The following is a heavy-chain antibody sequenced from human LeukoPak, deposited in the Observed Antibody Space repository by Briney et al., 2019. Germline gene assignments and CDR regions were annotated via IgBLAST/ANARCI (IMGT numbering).Heavy chain of an antibody. D-gene: IGHD2-15*01. CDR2: ISYDGSNK. J-gene: IGHJ4*02. CDR3: ARAESGYCSGGSCYGN. CDR1: GFTFSSYA. V-gene: IGHV3-30-3*01. Sequence: GGSLRLSCAASGFTFSSYAMHWVRQAPGKGLKWVAVISYDGSNKYYADSVKGRFTISRDNSKNTLYLQMNSLRAEDTAVYYCARAESGYCSGGSCYGNWGQGTLVTVSS.